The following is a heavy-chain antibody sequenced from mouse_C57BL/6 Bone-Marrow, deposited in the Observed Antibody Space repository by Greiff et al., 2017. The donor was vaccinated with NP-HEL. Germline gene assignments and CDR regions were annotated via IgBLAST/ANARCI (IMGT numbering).Heavy chain of an antibody. J-gene: IGHJ4*01. CDR3: ARAGYYAMDY. CDR1: GFTFSSYA. V-gene: IGHV5-4*01. Sequence: EVQGVESGGDLVKPGGSLKLSCAASGFTFSSYAMSWVRQTPEKRLEWVATISDGGSYTYYPDNVKGRFTISRDNAKNNLYLQMSHLKSEDTAMYYCARAGYYAMDYWGQGTSVTVSS. CDR2: ISDGGSYT. D-gene: IGHD3-1*01.